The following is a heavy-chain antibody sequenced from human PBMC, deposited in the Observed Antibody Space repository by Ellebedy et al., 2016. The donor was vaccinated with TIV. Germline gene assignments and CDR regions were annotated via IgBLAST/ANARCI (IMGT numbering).Heavy chain of an antibody. J-gene: IGHJ2*01. D-gene: IGHD6-19*01. CDR3: ARVLGIAVAGGQSYWYFDL. Sequence: ASVKVSXXASGYTFTSYGISWVRQAPGQGLEWMGWISAYNGNTNYAQKLQGRVTMTTDTSTSTAYMELSSLRSEDTAVYYCARVLGIAVAGGQSYWYFDLWGRGTLVTVSS. V-gene: IGHV1-18*04. CDR2: ISAYNGNT. CDR1: GYTFTSYG.